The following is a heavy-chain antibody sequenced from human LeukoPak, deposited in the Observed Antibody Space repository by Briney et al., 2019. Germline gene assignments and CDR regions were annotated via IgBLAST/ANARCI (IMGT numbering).Heavy chain of an antibody. V-gene: IGHV3-23*01. Sequence: PGGSLRLSCAASGFTFSSYAMSWVRQAPGKGLEWVSAISGSGGSTYYADSVKGRFTISRDNSKNTLYLQMNSLRAEDTAVYYCAKDFLVAVVAAYFDYWGQGTLVTVSS. D-gene: IGHD2-15*01. CDR2: ISGSGGST. CDR1: GFTFSSYA. CDR3: AKDFLVAVVAAYFDY. J-gene: IGHJ4*02.